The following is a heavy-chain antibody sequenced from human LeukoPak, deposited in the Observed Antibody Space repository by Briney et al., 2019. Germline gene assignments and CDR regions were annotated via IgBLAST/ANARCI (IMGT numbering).Heavy chain of an antibody. J-gene: IGHJ4*02. CDR3: AKGVSTTVTTGFDY. CDR2: ISYDGSNK. V-gene: IGHV3-30*18. D-gene: IGHD4-17*01. Sequence: GGSLRLSCAAPGFTFSSYGMHWVRQAPGKGLEWVAVISYDGSNKYYADSVKGRFTISRDNSKNTLYLQMNSLRAEDTAVYYCAKGVSTTVTTGFDYWGQGTLVTVSS. CDR1: GFTFSSYG.